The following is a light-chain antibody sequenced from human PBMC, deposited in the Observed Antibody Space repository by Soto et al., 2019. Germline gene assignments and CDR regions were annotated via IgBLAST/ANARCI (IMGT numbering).Light chain of an antibody. V-gene: IGLV1-47*01. CDR1: SSNIGSNY. J-gene: IGLJ1*01. Sequence: QAVVTQPPSASGTPGQRVTISCSGSSSNIGSNYVYWYQQFPGTAPKLLIYRNNQRPSGVPDRFSGSKSGTSASLAISGLRSEDEGDYYCAAWDDSLSAYVFGTGTKLTVL. CDR3: AAWDDSLSAYV. CDR2: RNN.